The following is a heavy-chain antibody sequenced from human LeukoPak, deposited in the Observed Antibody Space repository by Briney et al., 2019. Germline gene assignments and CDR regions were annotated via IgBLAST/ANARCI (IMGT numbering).Heavy chain of an antibody. Sequence: GGSLRLSCAASGFTFSSYGMSWVRQAPGKGLEWVSAISGSGGSTYYADSVKGRFTISRDNSKSTLSLQMNSLRVEDTAIYYCATYRQVLLPFESWGQGTLVTVPS. CDR1: GFTFSSYG. CDR3: ATYRQVLLPFES. CDR2: ISGSGGST. V-gene: IGHV3-23*01. D-gene: IGHD2-8*02. J-gene: IGHJ4*02.